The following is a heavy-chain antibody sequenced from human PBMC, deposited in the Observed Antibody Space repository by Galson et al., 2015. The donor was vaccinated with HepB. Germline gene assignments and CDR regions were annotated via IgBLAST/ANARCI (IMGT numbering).Heavy chain of an antibody. J-gene: IGHJ4*02. CDR3: ARQTYGDYTPMDY. CDR1: GYSFTSYW. D-gene: IGHD4-17*01. Sequence: QSGAEVKKPGESLKISCQGSGYSFTSYWIGRVRQMPGKGLEWMGIVYPGDSNTRYSPSFQGQVTISADKSISTAYLQWSSLKASDTATYYCARQTYGDYTPMDYWGQGTLVTVSS. V-gene: IGHV5-51*01. CDR2: VYPGDSNT.